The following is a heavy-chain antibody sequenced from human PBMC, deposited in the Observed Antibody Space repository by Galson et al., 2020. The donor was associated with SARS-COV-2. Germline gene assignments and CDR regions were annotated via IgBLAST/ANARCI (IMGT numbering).Heavy chain of an antibody. CDR3: VREGPSRSSNWYDDCDY. CDR2: IAKDGSQT. CDR1: GFTFSGYA. Sequence: GGSLRLSCAASGFTFSGYAMHWVRQAPDKGLEWVAVIAKDGSQTNYADSLKGRFIISRDNSKNTLFLQMSSLRSEDTAVYYCVREGPSRSSNWYDDCDYWGQGTLVIVSS. D-gene: IGHD1-20*01. J-gene: IGHJ4*02. V-gene: IGHV3-30*04.